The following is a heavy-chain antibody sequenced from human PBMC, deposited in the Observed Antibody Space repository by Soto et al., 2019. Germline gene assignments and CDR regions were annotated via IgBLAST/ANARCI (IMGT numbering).Heavy chain of an antibody. CDR2: IFYSRST. Sequence: QVQLQESGPGLVKPSQTLSLTCSVSGGAINNRDYYGGWIRQHPGKSLEWIGNIFYSRSTDYKPSLKGRLTISMNTHTNAYSLKLTSVTATDTAVYYCARDRPAFKSFGSGMDVWGQGTTVTVSS. J-gene: IGHJ6*02. D-gene: IGHD3-16*01. CDR1: GGAINNRDYY. V-gene: IGHV4-31*03. CDR3: ARDRPAFKSFGSGMDV.